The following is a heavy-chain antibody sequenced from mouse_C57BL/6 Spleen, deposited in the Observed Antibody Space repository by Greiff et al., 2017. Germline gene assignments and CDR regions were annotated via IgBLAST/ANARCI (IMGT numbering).Heavy chain of an antibody. CDR1: GYAFTNYL. V-gene: IGHV1-54*01. J-gene: IGHJ1*03. Sequence: VQLQQSGAELVRPGTSVKVSCKASGYAFTNYLIEWVKQRPGQGLEWIGVINPGSGGTNYNEKFKGKATLTADKSSGTAYMQLSSLTSEDSAVYFCARHDGYFDVWGTGTTVTVSS. CDR2: INPGSGGT. CDR3: ARHDGYFDV. D-gene: IGHD2-12*01.